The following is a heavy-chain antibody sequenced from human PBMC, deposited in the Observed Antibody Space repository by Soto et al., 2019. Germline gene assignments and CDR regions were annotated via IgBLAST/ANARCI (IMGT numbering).Heavy chain of an antibody. D-gene: IGHD3-10*01. CDR2: MTPISGDT. V-gene: IGHV1-8*02. CDR3: ARNLYNTGSFDH. CDR1: GYTFTNYD. Sequence: QVQLVQSGAEVKKPGASVKVSCKASGYTFTNYDINWVRQATGQGLEWVGWMTPISGDTGYAQNFRGRVTMTRDTPRSTAYLELSSLTSEDTAVYYCARNLYNTGSFDHWGQGTLVTVSS. J-gene: IGHJ4*02.